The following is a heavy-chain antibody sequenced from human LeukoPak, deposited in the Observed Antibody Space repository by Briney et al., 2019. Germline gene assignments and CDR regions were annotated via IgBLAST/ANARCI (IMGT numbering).Heavy chain of an antibody. V-gene: IGHV3-48*02. Sequence: PGGSLRLSCAASGFTFSSYTMHWVRQAPGKGLEWVSYISSSSSTIYYADSVKGRFTISRDNAKNSLYLQMNSLRDEDTAVYYCARAQLYGSGSKGIDYWGQGTLVTVSS. J-gene: IGHJ4*02. D-gene: IGHD3-10*01. CDR1: GFTFSSYT. CDR3: ARAQLYGSGSKGIDY. CDR2: ISSSSSTI.